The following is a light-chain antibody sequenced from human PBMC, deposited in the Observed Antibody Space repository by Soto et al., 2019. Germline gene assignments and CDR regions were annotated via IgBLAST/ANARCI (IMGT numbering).Light chain of an antibody. V-gene: IGKV3-15*01. CDR3: QQYSNWPPWT. Sequence: EIVMTQSPATLSVSPGERATLSCRASQTVSSNLAWYQQKPGQAPRLLIFGASTRATGIPARFSGSGSGTEFTLTIDSLQSEDFAVYYCQQYSNWPPWTFGQGTTVEI. J-gene: IGKJ1*01. CDR2: GAS. CDR1: QTVSSN.